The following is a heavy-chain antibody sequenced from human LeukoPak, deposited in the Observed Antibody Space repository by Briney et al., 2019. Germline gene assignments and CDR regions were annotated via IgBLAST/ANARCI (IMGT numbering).Heavy chain of an antibody. J-gene: IGHJ4*02. CDR3: ARVPAAKRAFFFDY. D-gene: IGHD2-2*01. CDR2: IYHSGST. CDR1: GGSLSSGGYY. V-gene: IGHV4-30-2*01. Sequence: SETLSLTCTVSGGSLSSGGYYWSWIRQPPGKGLEWIGYIYHSGSTYYNPSLKSRVTISVDRSKNQFSLKLSSVTAADTAVYYCARVPAAKRAFFFDYWGQGTLVTVSS.